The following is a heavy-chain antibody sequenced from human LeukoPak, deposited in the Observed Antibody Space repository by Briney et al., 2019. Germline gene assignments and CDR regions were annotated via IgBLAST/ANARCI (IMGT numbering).Heavy chain of an antibody. V-gene: IGHV3-30-3*02. CDR1: GFTFGSHF. D-gene: IGHD2-15*01. CDR3: AKDGAYCSGGSCYYYYYGMDV. CDR2: ISNDENNK. Sequence: PGGPLRLSCAAAGFTFGSHFMHWVRQAPGKGLEWVAAISNDENNKYYADSVKGRFAISRDNSKNSLYLQMNSLRAEDTALYYCAKDGAYCSGGSCYYYYYGMDVWGQGTTVTVSS. J-gene: IGHJ6*02.